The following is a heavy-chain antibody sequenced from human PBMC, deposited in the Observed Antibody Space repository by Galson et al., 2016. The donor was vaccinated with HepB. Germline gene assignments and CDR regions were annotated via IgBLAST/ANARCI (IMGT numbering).Heavy chain of an antibody. CDR1: GYTFSRYG. CDR2: ISAYKGET. V-gene: IGHV1-18*01. J-gene: IGHJ4*02. D-gene: IGHD2-15*01. CDR3: ARRRLEAVTPYLDY. Sequence: SVKVSCTASGYTFSRYGISWVRQAPGQGLEWLGRISAYKGETNYAQRPQGRVTVTTDTSTSTAYMELRSLRSDETAMYYCARRRLEAVTPYLDYWGQGTPVTVSS.